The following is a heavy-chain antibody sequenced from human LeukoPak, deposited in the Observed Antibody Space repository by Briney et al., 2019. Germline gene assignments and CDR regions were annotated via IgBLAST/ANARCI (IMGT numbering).Heavy chain of an antibody. CDR3: GKDLVSGGGFYFDY. CDR2: ISGSGESA. J-gene: IGHJ4*02. CDR1: GFTFSSYA. D-gene: IGHD2-15*01. V-gene: IGHV3-23*01. Sequence: GSPRLSCAASGFTFSSYAMRWVRQAPGEGLEWVSAISGSGESADYADSVKGRFTISRDNSKNTLYLPVNSLRAEDTAVYYCGKDLVSGGGFYFDYWGQGTLVTVSS.